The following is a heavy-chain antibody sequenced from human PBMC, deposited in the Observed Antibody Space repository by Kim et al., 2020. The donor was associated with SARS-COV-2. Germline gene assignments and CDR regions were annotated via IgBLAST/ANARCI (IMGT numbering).Heavy chain of an antibody. Sequence: SQTLSLTCAISGDSVSSNSAAWNWIGQSPSRGLEWLGRTYYRSKWYNDYAISVKSRITINPDTSKNQFSLHLKSVTAEDTAVYYCASGWLVLGYWGQGTLVTVSS. J-gene: IGHJ4*02. CDR1: GDSVSSNSAA. CDR3: ASGWLVLGY. D-gene: IGHD6-19*01. V-gene: IGHV6-1*01. CDR2: TYYRSKWYN.